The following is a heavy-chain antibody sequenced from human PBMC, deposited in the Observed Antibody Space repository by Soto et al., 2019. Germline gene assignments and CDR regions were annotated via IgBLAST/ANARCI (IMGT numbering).Heavy chain of an antibody. CDR3: ARVRQQLVQTYYYYGMDV. Sequence: SETLSLTCAVSGYSISSGYYWGWIRQPPGKGLEWIGSIYHSGSTYYNPSLKSRVTISVDTSKNQFSLKLSSVTAADTAVYYCARVRQQLVQTYYYYGMDVWGQGTTVTVSS. CDR1: GYSISSGYY. V-gene: IGHV4-38-2*01. J-gene: IGHJ6*02. CDR2: IYHSGST. D-gene: IGHD6-13*01.